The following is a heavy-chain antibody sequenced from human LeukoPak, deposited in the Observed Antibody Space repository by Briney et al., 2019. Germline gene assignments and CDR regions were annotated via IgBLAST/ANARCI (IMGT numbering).Heavy chain of an antibody. V-gene: IGHV3-7*03. CDR1: GFTFGSCW. Sequence: PGGSLRLSCAASGFTFGSCWMNWVRQTPGKGLEWVANIKTDGSEKYYVDSVKGRFTISRDNAKNSLYLQMNSLRAEDTAVYYCARDYTGYFPWGQGTLVIVSS. J-gene: IGHJ5*02. CDR3: ARDYTGYFP. CDR2: IKTDGSEK. D-gene: IGHD3-9*01.